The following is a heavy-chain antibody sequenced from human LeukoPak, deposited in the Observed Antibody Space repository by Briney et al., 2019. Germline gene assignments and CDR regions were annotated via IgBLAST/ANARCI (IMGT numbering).Heavy chain of an antibody. CDR3: ARRIDCSSTSCYMGGYNWFDP. V-gene: IGHV4-61*05. D-gene: IGHD2-2*02. CDR2: IYYSGST. CDR1: GGSISRSSYY. J-gene: IGHJ5*02. Sequence: SETLSLTCTVSGGSISRSSYYWGWIRQPPGKGLEWIGYIYYSGSTNYNPSLKSRVTISVDTSKNQFSLKLSSVTAADTAVYYCARRIDCSSTSCYMGGYNWFDPWGQGTLVTVSS.